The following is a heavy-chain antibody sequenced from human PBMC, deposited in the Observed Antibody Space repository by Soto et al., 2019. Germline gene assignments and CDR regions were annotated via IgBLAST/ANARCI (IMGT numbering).Heavy chain of an antibody. Sequence: QVQLVESGGGVVQPGRSLRLSCAASGFTFSSYGMHWVRQAPGKGLEWVAVISYDGSNKYYADSVKGRFTISRDNSKNTLYLHMNSLRAEDTAVYYCAKEGQGLTFGDTEYFDYWGQGTLVTVSS. CDR2: ISYDGSNK. CDR3: AKEGQGLTFGDTEYFDY. D-gene: IGHD2-21*01. V-gene: IGHV3-30*18. CDR1: GFTFSSYG. J-gene: IGHJ4*02.